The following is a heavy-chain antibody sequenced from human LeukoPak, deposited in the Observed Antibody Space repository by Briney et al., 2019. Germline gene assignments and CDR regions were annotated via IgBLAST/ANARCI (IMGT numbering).Heavy chain of an antibody. D-gene: IGHD3-22*01. V-gene: IGHV5-51*01. CDR2: IYPGDSDT. Sequence: GESLKISCKGSEYNFASYWIGWVRPMPGKGLEWMGIIYPGDSDTRYSPSFQGHVTISADKSIRTAYLQWNSLKASDTAIYYCARRPSSGYYGDFDYWGQGTLVTVSS. J-gene: IGHJ4*02. CDR3: ARRPSSGYYGDFDY. CDR1: EYNFASYW.